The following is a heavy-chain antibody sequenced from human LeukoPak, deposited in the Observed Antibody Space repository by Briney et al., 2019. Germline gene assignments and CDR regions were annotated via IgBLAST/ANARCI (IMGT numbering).Heavy chain of an antibody. Sequence: GGSLRLSCTASGFTFSSYWMHWVRQVPGKGLVWVSRIYSAGISTNYADSVKGRFTISRDNAKNTLYLQMNSLRAEDTAIYYCARDIAAAVDYWGQGTLVTVSS. V-gene: IGHV3-74*01. CDR3: ARDIAAAVDY. CDR1: GFTFSSYW. J-gene: IGHJ4*02. D-gene: IGHD6-13*01. CDR2: IYSAGIST.